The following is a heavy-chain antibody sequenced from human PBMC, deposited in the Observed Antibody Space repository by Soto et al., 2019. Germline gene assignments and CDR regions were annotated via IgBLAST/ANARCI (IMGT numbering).Heavy chain of an antibody. J-gene: IGHJ6*02. CDR1: GGTFSSYA. D-gene: IGHD3-9*01. CDR2: IIPIFGTA. Sequence: QVQLVQSGAEVKKPGSSVKVSCKASGGTFSSYAISWVRQAPGQGLEWMGGIIPIFGTANYAQKFQGRVTITADESTSTAYMELSSLRSEDTAVYYCARGNDILTGYYRTYYYYGMDVWGQGTTVTVSS. CDR3: ARGNDILTGYYRTYYYYGMDV. V-gene: IGHV1-69*01.